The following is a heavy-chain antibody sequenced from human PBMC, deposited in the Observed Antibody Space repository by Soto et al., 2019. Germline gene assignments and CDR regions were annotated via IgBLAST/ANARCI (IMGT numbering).Heavy chain of an antibody. Sequence: VKVSCKASGYTFTSYYMHWVRQAPGQGLEWMGIINPSGGSTSYAQKFQGRVTMTRDTSTSTVYMELSSLRSEDTAVYYCATRGYCSSTSCYVFDYWGQGTLVTVSS. CDR3: ATRGYCSSTSCYVFDY. D-gene: IGHD2-2*01. CDR2: INPSGGST. V-gene: IGHV1-46*01. CDR1: GYTFTSYY. J-gene: IGHJ4*02.